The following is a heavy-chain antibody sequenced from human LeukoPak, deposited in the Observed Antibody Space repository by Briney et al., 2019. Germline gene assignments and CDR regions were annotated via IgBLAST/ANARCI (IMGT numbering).Heavy chain of an antibody. V-gene: IGHV3-7*03. CDR1: GFTFRKYW. Sequence: GGSLRLSCAASGFTFRKYWMAWVRQAPGQGLEWVATIAASGDDRAYEDSLKGRFTIFRDNAKNSLSLQIDSLRAEDTALYYCAREVFFQSDLWGQGALVTVSS. J-gene: IGHJ5*02. CDR3: AREVFFQSDL. CDR2: IAASGDDR.